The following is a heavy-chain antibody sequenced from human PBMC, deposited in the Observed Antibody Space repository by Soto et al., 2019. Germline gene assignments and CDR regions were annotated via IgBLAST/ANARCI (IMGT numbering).Heavy chain of an antibody. Sequence: GGSLRLSCAASGFTFSSYGMHWVRQAPGKGLEWVAVISYDGSNKYYADSVKGRFTISRDNSKNTLYLQMNSLRAEDTAVYYCANTRGHCTNGVCRDYWGQGTLVTVSS. V-gene: IGHV3-30*18. J-gene: IGHJ4*02. CDR3: ANTRGHCTNGVCRDY. CDR2: ISYDGSNK. CDR1: GFTFSSYG. D-gene: IGHD2-8*01.